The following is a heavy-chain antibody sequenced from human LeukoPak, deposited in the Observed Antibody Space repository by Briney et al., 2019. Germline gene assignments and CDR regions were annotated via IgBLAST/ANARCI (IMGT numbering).Heavy chain of an antibody. V-gene: IGHV3-74*01. Sequence: GGSLRLSCTASGFTFTSHLMHWVRQVPGKVLGWVSRINGDGSRTNHADSVKGRFTIYRDNAKNTLYMQLNSLRAGDTAVYYCLSEARGYHYPYLDYWGQGTLVTVS. J-gene: IGHJ4*02. CDR3: LSEARGYHYPYLDY. CDR2: INGDGSRT. D-gene: IGHD5-18*01. CDR1: GFTFTSHL.